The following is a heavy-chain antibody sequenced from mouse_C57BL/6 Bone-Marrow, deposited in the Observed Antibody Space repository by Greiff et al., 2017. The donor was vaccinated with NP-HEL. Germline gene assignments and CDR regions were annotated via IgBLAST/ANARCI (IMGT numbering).Heavy chain of an antibody. CDR3: ARHGGYYDYAMDY. D-gene: IGHD2-3*01. CDR1: GFTFSDYY. V-gene: IGHV5-12*01. CDR2: ISNGGGST. J-gene: IGHJ4*01. Sequence: EVQGVESGGGLVQPGGSLKLSCAASGFTFSDYYMYWVRQTPEKRLEWVAYISNGGGSTYYPDTVKGRFTISRDNAKNTLYLQMSRLKSEDTAMYYCARHGGYYDYAMDYWGQGTSVTVSS.